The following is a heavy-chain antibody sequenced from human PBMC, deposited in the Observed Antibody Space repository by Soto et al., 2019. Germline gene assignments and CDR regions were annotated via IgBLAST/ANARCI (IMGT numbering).Heavy chain of an antibody. CDR3: ARALYYDSSGYYTFDY. CDR2: IYYSGST. CDR1: GGSISNYY. D-gene: IGHD3-22*01. J-gene: IGHJ4*02. V-gene: IGHV4-30-4*08. Sequence: PSETLSLTCTVSGGSISNYYWNWIRQPPGKGLEWIGYIYYSGSTYYNPSLKSRVTISVDTSKNQFSLKLSSVTAADTAVYYCARALYYDSSGYYTFDYWGQGTLVTVSP.